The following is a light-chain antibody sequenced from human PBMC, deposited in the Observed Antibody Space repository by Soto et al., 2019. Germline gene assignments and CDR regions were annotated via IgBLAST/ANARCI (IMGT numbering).Light chain of an antibody. CDR3: QQNYNLPPWT. CDR1: QSISTY. J-gene: IGKJ1*01. Sequence: DIQMTQSPPSLSASVGDTITITCRASQSISTYLDWYQVTPGKAPKVLIYAASTLQDGVPSRFSGSGSGTDFTLTINSLQPEDFATYYCQQNYNLPPWTFGQGTKADIK. V-gene: IGKV1-39*01. CDR2: AAS.